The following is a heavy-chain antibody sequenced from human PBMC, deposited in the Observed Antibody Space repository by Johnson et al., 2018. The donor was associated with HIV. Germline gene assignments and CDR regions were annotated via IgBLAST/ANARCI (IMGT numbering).Heavy chain of an antibody. J-gene: IGHJ3*02. D-gene: IGHD3-3*01. V-gene: IGHV3-11*01. CDR1: GFTFSDYY. CDR2: ISSTASTI. Sequence: QVQLVESGGGLVKPGGSLRLSCAASGFTFSDYYMSWIRQAPGKGLEWISYISSTASTIYYAASVKGRFTISRDNAKNSLYLQMNSLKTEDTAVYYCTSRFLGHRYAFDIWGQGTVVTVSS. CDR3: TSRFLGHRYAFDI.